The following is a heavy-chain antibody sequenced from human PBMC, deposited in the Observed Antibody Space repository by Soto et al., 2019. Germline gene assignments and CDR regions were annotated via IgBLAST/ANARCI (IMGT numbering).Heavy chain of an antibody. V-gene: IGHV3-48*02. CDR1: GFTFSSYS. CDR3: ARGNPITMIVVVAPDFDY. CDR2: ISSSSSTI. Sequence: LRLSCAASGFTFSSYSMNWVRQAPGKGLEWVSYISSSSSTIYYADSVKGRFTISRDNAKNSLYLQMNSLRDEDTAVYYCARGNPITMIVVVAPDFDYWGQGTLVTVSS. J-gene: IGHJ4*02. D-gene: IGHD3-22*01.